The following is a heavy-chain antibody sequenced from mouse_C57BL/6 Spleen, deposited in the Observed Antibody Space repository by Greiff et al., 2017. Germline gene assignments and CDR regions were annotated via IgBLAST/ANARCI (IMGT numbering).Heavy chain of an antibody. V-gene: IGHV1-18*01. D-gene: IGHD1-1*01. CDR2: INPNNGGT. J-gene: IGHJ1*03. CDR3: ARGSYGSSYVGYFDV. CDR1: GYTFTDYN. Sequence: VQLQQSGPELVKPGASVKIPCKASGYTFTDYNMDWVKQSNGKSLEWIGDINPNNGGTISNQKFKGKATLTVDKSSSTAYMELRSLTSEDTAVYYCARGSYGSSYVGYFDVWGTGTTVTVSS.